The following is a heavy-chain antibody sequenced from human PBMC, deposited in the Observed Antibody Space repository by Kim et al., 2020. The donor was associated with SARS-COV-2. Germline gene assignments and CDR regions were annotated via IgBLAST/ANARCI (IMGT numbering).Heavy chain of an antibody. V-gene: IGHV3-7*03. CDR1: GFTLSTYW. CDR3: ARCRDGYLNY. Sequence: GGSLRLSCAASGFTLSTYWMSWVRQAPGKGLEWVANINQDGSQKHYVDSVTGRFTISRDNAENSLDLQMNSLTTEVTAVYYCARCRDGYLNYWGQGTLVTVSS. J-gene: IGHJ4*02. CDR2: INQDGSQK. D-gene: IGHD3-22*01.